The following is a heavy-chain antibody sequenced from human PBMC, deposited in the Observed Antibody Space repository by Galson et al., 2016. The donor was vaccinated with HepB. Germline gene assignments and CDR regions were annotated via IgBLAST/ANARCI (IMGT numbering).Heavy chain of an antibody. Sequence: SLRLSCAASGFSFSCYGMHWVRQAPGKGLEWVAVIWDDGSNKYYADSVKGRFTISRDNYKNTLYLQMNSLRAEDTAVYYCARGNTCSGGACYLDYWGQGTLVTVS. J-gene: IGHJ4*02. V-gene: IGHV3-33*01. D-gene: IGHD2-15*01. CDR2: IWDDGSNK. CDR1: GFSFSCYG. CDR3: ARGNTCSGGACYLDY.